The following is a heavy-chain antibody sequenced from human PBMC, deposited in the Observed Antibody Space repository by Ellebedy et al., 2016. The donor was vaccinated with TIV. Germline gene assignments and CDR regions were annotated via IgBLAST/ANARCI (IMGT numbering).Heavy chain of an antibody. J-gene: IGHJ4*02. D-gene: IGHD3-16*02. CDR3: ARGDDYVWGSYRPPMLYFDY. CDR2: IYYSGST. CDR1: GGSISSYY. V-gene: IGHV4-59*01. Sequence: SETLSLTXTVSGGSISSYYWSWIRQPPGKGLEWIGYIYYSGSTNYNPSLKSRVTISVDTSKNQFSLKLSSVTAADTAVYYCARGDDYVWGSYRPPMLYFDYWGQGTLVTVSS.